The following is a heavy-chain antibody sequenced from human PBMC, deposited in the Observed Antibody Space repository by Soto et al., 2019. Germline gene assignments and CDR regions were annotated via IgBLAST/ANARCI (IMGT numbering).Heavy chain of an antibody. V-gene: IGHV3-33*01. CDR2: IWYDGSNK. Sequence: GGSLRLSCAASGFTFSSYGMHWVRQAPGKGLEWVAVIWYDGSNKYYADSVKGRFTISRDNSKNTLYLKMNSLRAEDTAVYYCARDVIGGVQNYYYDGMDVWAQGTTVTVSS. CDR3: ARDVIGGVQNYYYDGMDV. CDR1: GFTFSSYG. D-gene: IGHD3-16*01. J-gene: IGHJ6*01.